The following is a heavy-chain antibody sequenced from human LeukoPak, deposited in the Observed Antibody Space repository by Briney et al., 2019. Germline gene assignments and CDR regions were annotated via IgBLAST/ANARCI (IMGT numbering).Heavy chain of an antibody. D-gene: IGHD2-2*01. J-gene: IGHJ4*02. CDR2: ISWNSGSI. CDR1: GFTFDDYA. V-gene: IGHV3-9*03. CDR3: AKGYQLLSTPTFDY. Sequence: GRSLRLSCAASGFTFDDYAMHWVRQAPGKRLEWVSGISWNSGSIGYADSVKGRFTISRDNAKNSLYLQMNSLRAEDMALYYCAKGYQLLSTPTFDYWGQGTLVTVSS.